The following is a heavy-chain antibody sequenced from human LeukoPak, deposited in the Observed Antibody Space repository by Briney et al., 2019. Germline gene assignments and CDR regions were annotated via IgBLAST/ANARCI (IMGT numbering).Heavy chain of an antibody. V-gene: IGHV4-31*03. J-gene: IGHJ6*02. Sequence: SETLSLTRTVSGGSISSGGYYWSWIRQHPGKGLEWIGYIYYSGSIYYNPSLKSRVTISVDTSKNQFSLKLSSVTAADTAVYYCARDKFVVTTVTTGAYYYGMDVWGQGTTVTVSS. CDR3: ARDKFVVTTVTTGAYYYGMDV. CDR1: GGSISSGGYY. CDR2: IYYSGSI. D-gene: IGHD4-11*01.